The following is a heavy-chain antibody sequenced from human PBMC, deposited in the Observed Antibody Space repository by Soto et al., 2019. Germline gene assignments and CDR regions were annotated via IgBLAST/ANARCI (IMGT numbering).Heavy chain of an antibody. V-gene: IGHV3-33*01. CDR1: GFTFSSYG. Sequence: QVQLVESGGGVVQPGRSLRLSCAASGFTFSSYGMHWVRQAPGKGLEWVAVIWYDGSNKYYADSVKGRFTISRDNSKNTPYLQMNSLRAEDTAVYYCARDNSSSWYGQTNWFDPWGQGTLVTVSS. J-gene: IGHJ5*02. CDR2: IWYDGSNK. D-gene: IGHD6-13*01. CDR3: ARDNSSSWYGQTNWFDP.